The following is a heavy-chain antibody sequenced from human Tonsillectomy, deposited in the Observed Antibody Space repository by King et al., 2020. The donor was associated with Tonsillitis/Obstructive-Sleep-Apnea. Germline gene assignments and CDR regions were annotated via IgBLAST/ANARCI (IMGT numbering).Heavy chain of an antibody. CDR3: AREGWGGWYFYL. D-gene: IGHD3-16*01. V-gene: IGHV3-21*01. CDR2: ISSSSSYI. Sequence: VQLVESGGGLVKPGGSLRLSCAASGFTFSSYSMNWVRQAPGKGLEWVSSISSSSSYIYYADSVKGRFTISRDNAKNSLYLQMNSLRAEDTAVDYCAREGWGGWYFYLLGRGTLVTVSS. CDR1: GFTFSSYS. J-gene: IGHJ2*01.